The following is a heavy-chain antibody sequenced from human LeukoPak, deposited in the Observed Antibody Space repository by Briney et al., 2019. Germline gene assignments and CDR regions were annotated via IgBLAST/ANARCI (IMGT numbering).Heavy chain of an antibody. J-gene: IGHJ4*02. CDR1: GFTFDDYG. CDR3: ARERGIAAVGTFSDY. Sequence: GGSLRLSCAASGFTFDDYGMSWVRQAPGKGLEWVSGITWNGGSTGYADSVKGRFTISRDNAKNSLYLQMNSLRAEDTALYYCARERGIAAVGTFSDYWGQGTLVTVSS. V-gene: IGHV3-20*04. CDR2: ITWNGGST. D-gene: IGHD6-13*01.